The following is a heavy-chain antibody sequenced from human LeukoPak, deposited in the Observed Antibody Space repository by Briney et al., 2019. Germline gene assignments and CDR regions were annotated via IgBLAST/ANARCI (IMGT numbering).Heavy chain of an antibody. CDR2: IYHGGST. CDR3: ARDSPAPTSRVWGYYGSGLDY. Sequence: SGTLSLTCAVSGGSISSSNWWSWVRQPPGKGLEWIGEIYHGGSTNYNPSLKSRVTISVDKSKNQFSLKLSSVTAADTAVYYCARDSPAPTSRVWGYYGSGLDYWGQGTLVTVSS. D-gene: IGHD3-10*01. V-gene: IGHV4-4*02. CDR1: GGSISSSNW. J-gene: IGHJ4*02.